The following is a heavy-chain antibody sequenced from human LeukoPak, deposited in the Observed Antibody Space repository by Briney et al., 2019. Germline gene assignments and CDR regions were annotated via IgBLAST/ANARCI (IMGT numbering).Heavy chain of an antibody. Sequence: PSETLSLTCTVSGGSISSSSYYWGWIRQPPGKGLEWIGSIYYSGSTYYNPSLKSRVAISVDTSKNQFSLKLSSVTAADTAVYYCARHTYYYGSGGYPYYFDFWGQGTLVTVSS. V-gene: IGHV4-39*01. J-gene: IGHJ4*02. CDR3: ARHTYYYGSGGYPYYFDF. CDR1: GGSISSSSYY. CDR2: IYYSGST. D-gene: IGHD3-10*01.